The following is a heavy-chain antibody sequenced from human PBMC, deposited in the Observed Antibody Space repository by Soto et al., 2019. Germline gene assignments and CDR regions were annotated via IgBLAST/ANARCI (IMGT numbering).Heavy chain of an antibody. D-gene: IGHD5-12*01. Sequence: SETLSLTCTVSCGSISSYYWSWIRQPPGKGLEWIGYIYYSGSTNYNPSLKSRVTISVDTSKNQFSLKLSSVTAADTAVYYCARVRRDGYNDAFDIWGQGTMVTVSS. CDR1: CGSISSYY. CDR3: ARVRRDGYNDAFDI. J-gene: IGHJ3*02. V-gene: IGHV4-59*01. CDR2: IYYSGST.